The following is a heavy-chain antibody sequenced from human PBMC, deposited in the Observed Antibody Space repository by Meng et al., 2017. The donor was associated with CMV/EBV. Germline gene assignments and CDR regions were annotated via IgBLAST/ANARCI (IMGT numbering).Heavy chain of an antibody. CDR3: ARVWDSCWDY. V-gene: IGHV4-34*01. CDR2: INHSGST. Sequence: PLPQWGTALSRPSAPLSLTGAVLGGSVSGSHWHWLRQPPGKGLEWIGEINHSGSTNYNPSLKNRATISVYTSKNQSSLKLSSVTAADTAVYYCARVWDSCWDYWGQGTLVTVSS. CDR1: GGSVSGSH. J-gene: IGHJ4*02. D-gene: IGHD3-16*01.